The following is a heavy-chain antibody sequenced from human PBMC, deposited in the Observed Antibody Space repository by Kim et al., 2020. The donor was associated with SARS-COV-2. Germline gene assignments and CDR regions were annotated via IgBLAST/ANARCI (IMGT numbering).Heavy chain of an antibody. CDR2: ISSSSSTI. CDR3: ARDRSPAYYYDSSGYSDAFVI. D-gene: IGHD3-22*01. J-gene: IGHJ3*02. CDR1: GFTFSSYS. V-gene: IGHV3-48*02. Sequence: GGSLRLSCAASGFTFSSYSMNWVRQAPGKGLEWVSFISSSSSTIYYADSVKGRFTISRDNAKNSLYMQMNSLRDEDTAVYYCARDRSPAYYYDSSGYSDAFVIWGQGTMVTVSS.